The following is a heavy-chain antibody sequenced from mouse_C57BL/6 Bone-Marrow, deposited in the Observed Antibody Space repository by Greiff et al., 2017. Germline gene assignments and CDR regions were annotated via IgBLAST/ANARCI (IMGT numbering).Heavy chain of an antibody. CDR3: TMVTTLDY. Sequence: VQLQQSGAELVRPGASVKLSCTASGFNIKDDYMHWVKQRPEQGLEWIGWIDPENGDTEYASQFQGKATITADTSSNTAYLQLSSLTSEDTAVYYCTMVTTLDYWGQGTTLTVSS. V-gene: IGHV14-4*01. D-gene: IGHD2-2*01. J-gene: IGHJ2*01. CDR2: IDPENGDT. CDR1: GFNIKDDY.